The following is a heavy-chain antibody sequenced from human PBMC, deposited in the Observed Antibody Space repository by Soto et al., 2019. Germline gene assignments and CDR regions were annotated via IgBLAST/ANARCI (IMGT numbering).Heavy chain of an antibody. CDR2: IYHSGST. CDR1: GGSISSSNW. CDR3: ARVGYTYGHYFDY. D-gene: IGHD5-18*01. J-gene: IGHJ4*02. V-gene: IGHV4-4*02. Sequence: QVQLQESGPGLVKPSGTLSLTCAVSGGSISSSNWWSWVRQPPGKGLEWIGEIYHSGSTYYNMSLKSRVTISVDKSNNQFSLKLTSMTAADPAVYYCARVGYTYGHYFDYWGQGTLVTVSS.